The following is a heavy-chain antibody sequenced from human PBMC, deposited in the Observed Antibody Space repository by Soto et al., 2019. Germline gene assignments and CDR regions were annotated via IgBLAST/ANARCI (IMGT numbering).Heavy chain of an antibody. V-gene: IGHV3-23*01. Sequence: RRSCAASGFTFSSYAMSWVRQAPGKGLEWVSAISGSGGSTYYADSVKGRFTISRDNSKNTLYLQMNSLRAEDTAVYYCAKDLRKGVPYYYGLEGWSPGTTVTVYS. CDR1: GFTFSSYA. CDR3: AKDLRKGVPYYYGLEG. J-gene: IGHJ6*02. CDR2: ISGSGGST. D-gene: IGHD3-10*01.